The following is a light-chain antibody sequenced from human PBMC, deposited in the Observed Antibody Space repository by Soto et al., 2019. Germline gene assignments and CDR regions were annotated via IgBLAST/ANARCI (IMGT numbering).Light chain of an antibody. V-gene: IGLV1-51*01. CDR1: SSNIGNNY. CDR3: GTWDSSSVV. Sequence: QSVLTQPPSLSAAPGQKVTISCSGSSSNIGNNYVSWYQQLPGTAPKLLIYDNNKRPSGIPDRFSGSKSGTSATLGITGLQTGDEADYYCGTWDSSSVVFGGGTKVTVL. CDR2: DNN. J-gene: IGLJ2*01.